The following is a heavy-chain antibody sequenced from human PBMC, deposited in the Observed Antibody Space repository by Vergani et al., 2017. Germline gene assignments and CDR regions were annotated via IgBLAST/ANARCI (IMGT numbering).Heavy chain of an antibody. CDR1: GYTFTGYY. J-gene: IGHJ6*02. D-gene: IGHD3-16*01. CDR2: INPNSGGT. V-gene: IGHV1-2*02. Sequence: QVQLVQSGAEVKKPGASVKVSCKASGYTFTGYYMHWVRQAPGQGLEWMGWINPNSGGTNYAQKFQGRVTMTRDTSISTAYMELSRLRSDDTAVYYCARQLNDVFVRRTYYYYGMDVWGQGTTVTVSS. CDR3: ARQLNDVFVRRTYYYYGMDV.